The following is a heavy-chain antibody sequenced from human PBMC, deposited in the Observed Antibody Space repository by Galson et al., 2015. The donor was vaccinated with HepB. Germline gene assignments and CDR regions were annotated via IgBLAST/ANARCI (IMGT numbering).Heavy chain of an antibody. V-gene: IGHV1-2*02. D-gene: IGHD1-26*01. Sequence: SVKVSCKASGYTFTSYYMHWVRQAPGQGLEWMGRINPNSGDTNYAQKFQGRVTMTRDTSISTAYMELSRLRSDDTAVYYCARLVGATRWASDYWGQGTLVTVSS. J-gene: IGHJ4*02. CDR1: GYTFTSYY. CDR2: INPNSGDT. CDR3: ARLVGATRWASDY.